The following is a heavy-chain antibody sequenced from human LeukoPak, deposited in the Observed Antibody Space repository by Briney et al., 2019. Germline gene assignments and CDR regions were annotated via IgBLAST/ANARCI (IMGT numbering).Heavy chain of an antibody. J-gene: IGHJ4*02. D-gene: IGHD2-2*01. V-gene: IGHV6-1*01. Sequence: SQTLSLTCAISGDSVSSNSAAWNWIRQSPSRGLEWLGRTYYRSKWYNDYAVSVKSRITINPDTSKNQFSLQLNSVTPEDTAVYYCARSTLGYCSSTSCPDPYFDYWGRGTLVTVSS. CDR2: TYYRSKWYN. CDR1: GDSVSSNSAA. CDR3: ARSTLGYCSSTSCPDPYFDY.